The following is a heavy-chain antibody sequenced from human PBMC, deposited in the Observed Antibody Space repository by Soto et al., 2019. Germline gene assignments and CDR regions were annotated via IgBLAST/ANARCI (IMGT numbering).Heavy chain of an antibody. CDR1: GFTFSNYA. D-gene: IGHD2-8*01. J-gene: IGHJ3*01. V-gene: IGHV3-23*01. CDR3: AKDRDDLGMLDAFAL. CDR2: ISGSGITA. Sequence: SLRLSCAGSGFTFSNYAMTWVRQAPGKGLEYISAISGSGITAYYADSMKGRFTVSRDNSKNTLYLQMNSLRAEDTALYYCAKDRDDLGMLDAFALWGQGTMVTVSS.